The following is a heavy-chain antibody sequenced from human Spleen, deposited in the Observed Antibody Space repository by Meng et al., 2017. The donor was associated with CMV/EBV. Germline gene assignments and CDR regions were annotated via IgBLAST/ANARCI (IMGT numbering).Heavy chain of an antibody. CDR3: ASTTGITIFGVVIGEDNWFDP. CDR2: INPNSGGT. J-gene: IGHJ5*02. CDR1: GYTFTGYY. D-gene: IGHD3-3*01. Sequence: ASVKVSCKASGYTFTGYYMHWVRQAPGQGLEWMGWINPNSGGTNYAQKFQGRVTMTRDTSISTAYMELSRLRSDDTAVYYCASTTGITIFGVVIGEDNWFDPWGQGTLVTVS. V-gene: IGHV1-2*02.